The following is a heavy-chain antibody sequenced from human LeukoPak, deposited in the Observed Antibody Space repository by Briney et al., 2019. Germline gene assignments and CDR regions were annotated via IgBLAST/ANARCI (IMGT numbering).Heavy chain of an antibody. D-gene: IGHD2-2*01. Sequence: SETLSLTCTVSGGSISSYYWSWIRQPPGKGLEWIGYIYYSGSTNYNPSLTSRVTISVDTSKNQFSLKLSSVTAADTAVYYCARGRSTIDYWGQGTLVTVSS. CDR3: ARGRSTIDY. CDR1: GGSISSYY. CDR2: IYYSGST. J-gene: IGHJ4*02. V-gene: IGHV4-59*01.